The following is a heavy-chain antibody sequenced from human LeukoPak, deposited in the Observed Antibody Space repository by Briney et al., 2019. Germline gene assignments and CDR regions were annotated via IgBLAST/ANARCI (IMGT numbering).Heavy chain of an antibody. D-gene: IGHD3-22*01. Sequence: SETLSLTCTVSGGSISSYYWSWIRQPPGKGLEWIGYIYYSGNTNYNPSLKSRVTISVDTSKNQFSLKLSSVTAADTAVYYCASLSSGYSIDYWGQGTLVTVSS. CDR2: IYYSGNT. V-gene: IGHV4-59*12. CDR3: ASLSSGYSIDY. CDR1: GGSISSYY. J-gene: IGHJ4*02.